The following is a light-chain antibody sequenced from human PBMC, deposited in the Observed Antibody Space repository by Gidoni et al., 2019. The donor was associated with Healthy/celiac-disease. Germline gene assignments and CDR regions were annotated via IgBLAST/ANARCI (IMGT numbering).Light chain of an antibody. J-gene: IGKJ4*01. CDR1: QSVSSSS. V-gene: IGKV3-20*01. CDR3: QQYGSLLT. CDR2: GAS. Sequence: EIVLTQSPGTLSLSPGERATLSCRASQSVSSSSLAWHQQKPGQAPRLLIYGASSRATGIPDRFSGSGSGTDFTLTISRLEPEDFAVYYCQQYGSLLTFGGGTKVEIK.